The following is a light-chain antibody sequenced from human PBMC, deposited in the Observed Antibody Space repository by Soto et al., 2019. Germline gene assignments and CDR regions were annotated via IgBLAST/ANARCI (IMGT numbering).Light chain of an antibody. J-gene: IGLJ2*01. CDR1: DGPVTSGHY. Sequence: QAVVTQEPSLTVSPGGTVTLTCGSSDGPVTSGHYPYWYQQRPGQVPRTLIYNTLNRQPWAPSRFSGSLVGVKAALTLSGAQPEDEADYYCLLTDSGGRVFGGGTKLTVL. V-gene: IGLV7-46*01. CDR2: NTL. CDR3: LLTDSGGRV.